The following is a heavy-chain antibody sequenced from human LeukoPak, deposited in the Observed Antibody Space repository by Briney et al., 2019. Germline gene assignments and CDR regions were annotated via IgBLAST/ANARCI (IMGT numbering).Heavy chain of an antibody. D-gene: IGHD1-26*01. CDR3: VREDATRGDAFDI. CDR1: GFTFSSYA. Sequence: GGSLRLSCAASGFTFSSYAMRWVRQAPGKGLEWVSTISGSGGSTYYADSVKGRFTISRDNSKNTLYLQMNSLRAEDTAMYYCVREDATRGDAFDIWGQGTLVSVSS. J-gene: IGHJ3*02. CDR2: ISGSGGST. V-gene: IGHV3-23*01.